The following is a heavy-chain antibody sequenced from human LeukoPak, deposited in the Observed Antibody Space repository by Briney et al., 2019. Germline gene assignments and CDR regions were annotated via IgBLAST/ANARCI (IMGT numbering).Heavy chain of an antibody. CDR1: GSTFSSYA. D-gene: IGHD1/OR15-1a*01. J-gene: IGHJ4*02. V-gene: IGHV3-23*01. CDR2: ISGSGGST. Sequence: PGGSLRLSCAASGSTFSSYAMSWVRQAPGKGLEWVSAISGSGGSTYYADSVKGRFTISRDNSKNTLYLQMNSLRAEDTAEDYCANRLAHDYWGQGTLVTVSS. CDR3: ANRLAHDY.